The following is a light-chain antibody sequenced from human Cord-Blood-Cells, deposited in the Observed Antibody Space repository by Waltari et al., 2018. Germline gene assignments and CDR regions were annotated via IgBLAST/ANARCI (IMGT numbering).Light chain of an antibody. V-gene: IGLV2-8*01. CDR1: SSDVGGYNY. CDR3: SSYAGSNNFV. J-gene: IGLJ1*01. Sequence: QPPSASGSPGQSVTISCTGTSSDVGGYNYVSWYQQHPGKAPKLMIYEVSKRPSGVPDRFSGSKSGNTASLTVSGLQAEDEADYYCSSYAGSNNFVFGTGTKVTVL. CDR2: EVS.